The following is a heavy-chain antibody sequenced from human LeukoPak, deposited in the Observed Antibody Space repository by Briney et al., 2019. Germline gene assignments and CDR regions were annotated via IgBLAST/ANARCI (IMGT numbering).Heavy chain of an antibody. CDR2: IYYSGST. CDR3: ARGWAYFDY. Sequence: KPSETLSLACIVSGGSINNYYWSWIRQPPGKGLEWIGYIYYSGSTNYNPSLKSRVTISVDTSKNQFSLKLSSVTAADTAVYYCARGWAYFDYWGQGTLVTVSS. D-gene: IGHD6-19*01. CDR1: GGSINNYY. J-gene: IGHJ4*02. V-gene: IGHV4-59*08.